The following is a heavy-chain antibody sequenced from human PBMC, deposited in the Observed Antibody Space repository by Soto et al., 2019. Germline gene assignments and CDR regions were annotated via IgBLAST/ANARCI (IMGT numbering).Heavy chain of an antibody. J-gene: IGHJ6*02. D-gene: IGHD3-16*01. V-gene: IGHV3-23*01. CDR2: ISGSGGST. CDR1: GFTFSSYA. CDR3: AKERKNDWDYYYYYGMDV. Sequence: PGGSLRLSCAASGFTFSSYAMSWVRQAPGKGLEWVSAISGSGGSTYYADSVKGRFTISRDNSKNTLYLQMNSLRAEDTAVYYCAKERKNDWDYYYYYGMDVWGQGTTVTVSS.